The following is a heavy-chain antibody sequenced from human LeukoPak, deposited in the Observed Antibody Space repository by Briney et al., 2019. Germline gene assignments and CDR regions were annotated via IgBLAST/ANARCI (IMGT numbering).Heavy chain of an antibody. CDR2: IYSGGST. J-gene: IGHJ4*02. V-gene: IGHV3-66*02. D-gene: IGHD1-26*01. CDR3: ASSGSYSGFDY. Sequence: GGSLRLSCAASGFTVSSNYMSWVRQAPGKGLEWVSVIYSGGSTYYADSVKGRFTISRDNSKNALYLQMNSLRAEDTAVYYCASSGSYSGFDYWGQGTLVTVSS. CDR1: GFTVSSNY.